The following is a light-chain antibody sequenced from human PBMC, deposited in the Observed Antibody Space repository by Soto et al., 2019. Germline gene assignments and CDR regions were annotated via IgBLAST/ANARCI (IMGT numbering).Light chain of an antibody. CDR2: GAS. Sequence: EIVLTQSPGTLSLSPGERATLSFMASQSVTSNYLAWYQQKPGQAPRLLIFGASIRDTGIPDSFSGSGSGTDFTLTISRLEPEDFAVYYCHQYGSSPGTFGQGTKVDIK. V-gene: IGKV3-20*01. CDR3: HQYGSSPGT. CDR1: QSVTSNY. J-gene: IGKJ1*01.